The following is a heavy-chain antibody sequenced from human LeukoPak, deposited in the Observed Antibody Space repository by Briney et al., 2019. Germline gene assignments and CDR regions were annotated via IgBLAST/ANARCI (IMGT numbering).Heavy chain of an antibody. CDR2: ITDSGSRT. J-gene: IGHJ5*02. CDR1: GFTFSNYA. V-gene: IGHV3-23*01. Sequence: PGGSLRLSCAASGFTFSNYAMSWVRQAPGKGLEWVSAITDSGSRTYYVDSVKGRFTISRDNSKNTLYLQMNSLRDEDTAVYYCAKGANVKINWFDPWGQGTLVTVSS. CDR3: AKGANVKINWFDP.